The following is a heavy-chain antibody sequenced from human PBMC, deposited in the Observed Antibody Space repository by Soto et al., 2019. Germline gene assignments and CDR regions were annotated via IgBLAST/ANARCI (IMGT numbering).Heavy chain of an antibody. CDR3: ARSYYYDSSGYPVYFDY. Sequence: QVQLVQSGAEVKKPGSSVKVSCKASGGTFSSYAISWVRQAPGQGLEWMGGIIPIFGTANYAQKFQGRVTITADESTSTDYMELSSLRSEDTAVYYCARSYYYDSSGYPVYFDYWGQGTLVTVSS. CDR2: IIPIFGTA. J-gene: IGHJ4*02. CDR1: GGTFSSYA. D-gene: IGHD3-22*01. V-gene: IGHV1-69*01.